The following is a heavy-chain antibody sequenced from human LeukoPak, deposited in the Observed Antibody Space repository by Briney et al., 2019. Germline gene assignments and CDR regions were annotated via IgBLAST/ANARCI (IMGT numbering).Heavy chain of an antibody. V-gene: IGHV3-15*01. CDR2: IKSKTDGGTT. Sequence: GGSLGLSCAASGFTFSKAWMSWVRQAPGKGLEWVGQIKSKTDGGTTDYAAPVKGRFTITRDDSKNSLYLLMNSLKTEDTAVYYCTTEDYGDYVPDYWGQGTLVTVSS. CDR3: TTEDYGDYVPDY. CDR1: GFTFSKAW. J-gene: IGHJ4*02. D-gene: IGHD4-17*01.